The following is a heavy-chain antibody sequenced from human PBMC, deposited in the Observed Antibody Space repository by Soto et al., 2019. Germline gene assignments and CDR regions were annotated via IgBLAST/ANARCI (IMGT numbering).Heavy chain of an antibody. J-gene: IGHJ4*02. CDR3: ARIGNPDASLYFDY. CDR1: GGSISVGVYY. CDR2: TYHTGST. V-gene: IGHV4-31*03. D-gene: IGHD2-2*01. Sequence: QVQLQESGPGLVKPSQTLSLTCTVSGGSISVGVYYWNWIRQLPGKGPEWIGYTYHTGSTYYNPSLEIRVTISVDPSKNQFSLGLSSVTAADTAVYYCARIGNPDASLYFDYWGQGTLVTVSS.